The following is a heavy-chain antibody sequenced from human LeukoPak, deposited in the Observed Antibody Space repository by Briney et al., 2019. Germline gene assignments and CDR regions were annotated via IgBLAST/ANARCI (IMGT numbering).Heavy chain of an antibody. Sequence: NTSETLSLTCIVSGGSISSSSHYWGWLRQPPGKGLEWIGSIYYSGSTYYSPSLKSRVTISVDTSKNQFSLKLRSVTAADTAVYHCARHWAYCSGGTCYSFDDWGQGTLVTVSS. CDR1: GGSISSSSHY. V-gene: IGHV4-39*01. J-gene: IGHJ4*02. CDR3: ARHWAYCSGGTCYSFDD. D-gene: IGHD2-15*01. CDR2: IYYSGST.